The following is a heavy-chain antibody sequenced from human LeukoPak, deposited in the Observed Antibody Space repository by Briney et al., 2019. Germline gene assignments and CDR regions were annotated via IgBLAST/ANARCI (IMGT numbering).Heavy chain of an antibody. V-gene: IGHV3-53*01. CDR3: ARGLNYHDWEFPDLFDI. CDR2: IYSDDTT. D-gene: IGHD3-22*01. Sequence: GGSLRLFCAASGFTVSSHYMTWVRQAPGKGLEWVSVIYSDDTTYYADSVKGRFTISRDNSKNTLYLQMSSLRPEDTAVYYCARGLNYHDWEFPDLFDIWGQGTMVTVSS. J-gene: IGHJ3*02. CDR1: GFTVSSHY.